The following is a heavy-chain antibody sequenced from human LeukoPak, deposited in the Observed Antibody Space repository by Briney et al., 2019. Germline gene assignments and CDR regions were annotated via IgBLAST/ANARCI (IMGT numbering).Heavy chain of an antibody. D-gene: IGHD2-8*01. Sequence: PGGSLRLSCAASGFTFSTYAMNWVRQAPGKGLEWVAVISDDGRHNYYADSVKGRFTISRDNSQSTLYLQMNSLRDDDSAAYFCARVYLERLTAGYCDHWPQGTQVPVSP. V-gene: IGHV3-30*04. CDR1: GFTFSTYA. CDR2: ISDDGRHN. J-gene: IGHJ4*02. CDR3: ARVYLERLTAGYCDH.